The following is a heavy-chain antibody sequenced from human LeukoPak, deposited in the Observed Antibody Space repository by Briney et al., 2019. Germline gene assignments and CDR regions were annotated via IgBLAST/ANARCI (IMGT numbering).Heavy chain of an antibody. CDR1: GFTFADYA. V-gene: IGHV3-9*01. CDR3: AKGVYYDSSGYLDAFDI. CDR2: ISWNSGSI. J-gene: IGHJ3*02. Sequence: GRSLRLSCAASGFTFADYAMHWVRQAPGKGLEWVSGISWNSGSIGYADSVKGRFTISRDNAKNSLYLQMNSLRAEDTALYYCAKGVYYDSSGYLDAFDIWGQGTMVTVSS. D-gene: IGHD3-22*01.